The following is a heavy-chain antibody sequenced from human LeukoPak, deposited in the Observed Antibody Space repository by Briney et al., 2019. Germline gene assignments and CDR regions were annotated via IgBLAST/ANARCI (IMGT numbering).Heavy chain of an antibody. D-gene: IGHD3-10*01. V-gene: IGHV3-74*01. CDR3: ARATTYFYGSVTYDWFDP. Sequence: GGSLRLSCAASGSTFSSYWMHWVRQPPGKGLVWVSRIESDGSTIYADSVRGRFTISRDNAKNMVYLQMNSLRAEDTAMYYCARATTYFYGSVTYDWFDPWGQGTLVTVSS. CDR1: GSTFSSYW. CDR2: IESDGST. J-gene: IGHJ5*02.